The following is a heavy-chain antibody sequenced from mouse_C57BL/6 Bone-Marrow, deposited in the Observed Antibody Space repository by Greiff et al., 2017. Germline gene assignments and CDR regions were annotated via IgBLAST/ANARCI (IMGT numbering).Heavy chain of an antibody. J-gene: IGHJ2*01. CDR3: ARQRGYYGYDGRYYFDY. D-gene: IGHD2-2*01. V-gene: IGHV5-6*01. CDR2: ISSGGSYT. Sequence: EVKLMESGADLVKPGGSLTLSCAASGFTFSSYGMSWVRQTPDKRLEWVATISSGGSYTYYPDSVKGRFTITRDNAKNTLYLQISSLKSEDTAMYYCARQRGYYGYDGRYYFDYWGQGTTLTVSS. CDR1: GFTFSSYG.